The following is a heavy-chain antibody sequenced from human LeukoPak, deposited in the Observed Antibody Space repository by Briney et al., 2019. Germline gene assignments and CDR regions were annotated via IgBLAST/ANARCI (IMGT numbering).Heavy chain of an antibody. CDR2: MNPNSGNT. CDR3: ARGGLWFGEFSNWFDP. CDR1: GYTFTSYG. J-gene: IGHJ5*02. D-gene: IGHD3-10*01. Sequence: VASVKVSCKASGYTFTSYGINWVRQATGQGLEWMGWMNPNSGNTGYAQKFQGRVTITRNTSISTAYMELSSLRSEDTAVYYCARGGLWFGEFSNWFDPWGQGTLVTVSS. V-gene: IGHV1-8*03.